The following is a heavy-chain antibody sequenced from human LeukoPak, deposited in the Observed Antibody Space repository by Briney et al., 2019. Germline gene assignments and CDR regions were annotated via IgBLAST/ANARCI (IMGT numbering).Heavy chain of an antibody. D-gene: IGHD6-13*01. Sequence: GGSLRLSCAASGFTFSSYWMSWVRQAPGKGLEWVANIKQDGSEKYYVDSVKGRFTISRDNAKTSLYLQMNSLRAEDTAVYYCARDLIAAAGPFDYWGQGTLVTVSS. CDR2: IKQDGSEK. J-gene: IGHJ4*02. CDR1: GFTFSSYW. CDR3: ARDLIAAAGPFDY. V-gene: IGHV3-7*01.